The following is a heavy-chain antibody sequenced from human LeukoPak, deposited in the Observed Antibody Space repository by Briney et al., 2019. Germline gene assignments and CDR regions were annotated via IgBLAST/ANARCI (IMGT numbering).Heavy chain of an antibody. Sequence: SETLSLTCAVYGGSFSGYYWSWIRQPPGKGLEWIGEINHSGSTNYNPSLKSRVTIPVNTSNKQFSLTLSSVPAPDATVRACVRAMSIAARLQTIFDYWGQGTLVTVSS. J-gene: IGHJ4*02. CDR1: GGSFSGYY. D-gene: IGHD6-6*01. CDR3: VRAMSIAARLQTIFDY. V-gene: IGHV4-34*01. CDR2: INHSGST.